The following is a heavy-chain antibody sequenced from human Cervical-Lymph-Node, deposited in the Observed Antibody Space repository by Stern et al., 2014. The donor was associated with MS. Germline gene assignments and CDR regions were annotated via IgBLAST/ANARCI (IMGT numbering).Heavy chain of an antibody. CDR3: ARGGGLVGYFDY. V-gene: IGHV1-69*06. J-gene: IGHJ4*02. CDR1: GDTFSSYA. Sequence: QLVQSGAEVKKPGSSEKVSCKASGDTFSSYAINWVRQVPGQGLEWMGGITPVFGTTNYAQKFQGRVTITADKSTNTAYMELMTLRSEDTAVYYCARGGGLVGYFDYWGQGTLVSVSS. CDR2: ITPVFGTT. D-gene: IGHD1-26*01.